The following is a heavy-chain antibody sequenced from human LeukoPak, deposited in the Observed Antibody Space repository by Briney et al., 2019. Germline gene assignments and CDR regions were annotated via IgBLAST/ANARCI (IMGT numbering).Heavy chain of an antibody. Sequence: PGGSLRLSCAASGFTFSSYAMSWVLQAPGKGLEWVSAISGSGGSTYYADSVKGRFTISRDNSKNTLYLQMNSLRAEDTAVYYCAIAAAGTHAFDIWGQGTMVTVSS. CDR1: GFTFSSYA. D-gene: IGHD6-13*01. V-gene: IGHV3-23*01. J-gene: IGHJ3*02. CDR2: ISGSGGST. CDR3: AIAAAGTHAFDI.